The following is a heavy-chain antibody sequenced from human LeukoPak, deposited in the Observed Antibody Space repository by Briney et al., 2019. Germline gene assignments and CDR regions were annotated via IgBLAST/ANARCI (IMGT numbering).Heavy chain of an antibody. V-gene: IGHV3-21*01. CDR1: GFTFSSYS. J-gene: IGHJ4*02. CDR3: ARARGTRESPFDY. D-gene: IGHD5-24*01. Sequence: GGFLRLSCAASGFTFSSYSMNWVRQAPGKGLEWASSISSSSSYIYYADSVKGRFTISRDNAKNSLYLQMNSLRAEDTAVYYCARARGTRESPFDYWGQGTLVTVSS. CDR2: ISSSSSYI.